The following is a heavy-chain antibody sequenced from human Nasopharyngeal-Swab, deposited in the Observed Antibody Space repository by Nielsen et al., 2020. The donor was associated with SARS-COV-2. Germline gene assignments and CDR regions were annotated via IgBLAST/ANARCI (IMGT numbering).Heavy chain of an antibody. CDR1: GGTFSSYA. Sequence: SVKVSCKASGGTFSSYAISWVRQAPGQGLEWMGGIIPIFGTANYAQKFQGRVTITADKSTSTAYMELSSLRSDDTAVYYCARDYSSGWYGGYWGQGTLVTVSS. CDR2: IIPIFGTA. J-gene: IGHJ4*02. D-gene: IGHD6-19*01. CDR3: ARDYSSGWYGGY. V-gene: IGHV1-69*06.